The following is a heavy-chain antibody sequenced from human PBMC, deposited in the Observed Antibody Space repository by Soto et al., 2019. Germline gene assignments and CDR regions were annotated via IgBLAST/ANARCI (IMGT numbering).Heavy chain of an antibody. D-gene: IGHD4-17*01. CDR3: APTTVTTYYYYGMDV. CDR2: ISYDGSNK. V-gene: IGHV3-30-3*01. CDR1: GFTFSSYA. J-gene: IGHJ6*02. Sequence: GGSLRLSSAASGFTFSSYAMHWVRQAPGKGLEWVAVISYDGSNKYYADSVKGRFTISRDNSKNTLYLQMNSLRAEDTAVYYCAPTTVTTYYYYGMDVWGQGTTVTVSS.